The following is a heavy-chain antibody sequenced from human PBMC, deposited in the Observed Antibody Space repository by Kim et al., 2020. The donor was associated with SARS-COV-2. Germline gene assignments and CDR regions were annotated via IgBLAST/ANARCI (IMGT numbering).Heavy chain of an antibody. CDR2: IYPDDSDT. V-gene: IGHV5-51*01. CDR1: GYSFSHYW. Sequence: GESLKISCQGSGYSFSHYWIAWVRQMPGKGLEWMGIIYPDDSDTTYSPSFQGQVTISADKSISTAYLQWSSLKASDTAIFYCARRGRNGFNYDYWGQGTLVTVSS. D-gene: IGHD5-12*01. CDR3: ARRGRNGFNYDY. J-gene: IGHJ4*02.